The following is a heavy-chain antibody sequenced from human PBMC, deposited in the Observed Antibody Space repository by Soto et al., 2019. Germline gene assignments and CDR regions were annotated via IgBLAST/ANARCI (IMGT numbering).Heavy chain of an antibody. J-gene: IGHJ5*02. Sequence: SETVSRTCAVSGGSIGTSAYYWGWIRQAPGKGLEWIGSINHSGNTYLSPSLKDRVTMSVDTSKNSFSLKLRSATAADTGLYYCSRRAPEGFDPWGQGTLVTVSS. CDR1: GGSIGTSAYY. CDR3: SRRAPEGFDP. CDR2: INHSGNT. V-gene: IGHV4-39*01.